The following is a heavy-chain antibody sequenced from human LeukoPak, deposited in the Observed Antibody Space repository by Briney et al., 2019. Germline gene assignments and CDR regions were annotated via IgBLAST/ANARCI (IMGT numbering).Heavy chain of an antibody. J-gene: IGHJ5*02. CDR3: ARVLVRGAYSWFDP. V-gene: IGHV4-4*02. D-gene: IGHD3-10*02. CDR2: IYHTGST. CDR1: GGSISSITW. Sequence: PSETLSLTCVVSGGSISSITWWSWVRQPPGKRLEWIGEIYHTGSTNYNPSLKTRVTMSVDKSKNQFSLKLSSLTAADTAFYYCARVLVRGAYSWFDPWGQGTLVTVSS.